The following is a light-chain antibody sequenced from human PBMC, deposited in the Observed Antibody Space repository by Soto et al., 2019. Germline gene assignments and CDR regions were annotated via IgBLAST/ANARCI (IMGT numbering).Light chain of an antibody. J-gene: IGKJ3*01. CDR2: GAS. CDR1: QSVSSSY. Sequence: EIVLTQSPGTLSLSPGERATLSCRASQSVSSSYLAWYQQKPGQAPRLLIYGASSRATGNPDRFSGSGSGTDFALNISRLEPEDFAVYYCQQYGSSPLTFGPGTKVDIK. V-gene: IGKV3-20*01. CDR3: QQYGSSPLT.